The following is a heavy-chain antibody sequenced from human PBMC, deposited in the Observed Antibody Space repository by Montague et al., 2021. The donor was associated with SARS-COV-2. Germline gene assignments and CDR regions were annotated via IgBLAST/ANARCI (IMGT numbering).Heavy chain of an antibody. D-gene: IGHD3-10*01. Sequence: SETLSLTCAVYGGSFSGYYWSWIRRPPGKGLEWIGEINHSGSTNYNPSXXSRVTIPVDTSKNQFSLKLSSVTAADTAVYYCARGRRILLWFGELLSGGDYYGMDVWGQGTTVTVSS. V-gene: IGHV4-34*01. J-gene: IGHJ6*02. CDR2: INHSGST. CDR3: ARGRRILLWFGELLSGGDYYGMDV. CDR1: GGSFSGYY.